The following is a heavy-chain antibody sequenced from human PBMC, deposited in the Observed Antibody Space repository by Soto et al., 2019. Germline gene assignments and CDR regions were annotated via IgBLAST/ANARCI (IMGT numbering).Heavy chain of an antibody. J-gene: IGHJ5*02. V-gene: IGHV1-69*04. CDR1: GGTFSSYT. Sequence: GASVKVSCKASGGTFSSYTISWVRQAPGQGFEWMGRIIPILGIANYAQKFQGRVTITADKSTSTAYMELSSLRSEDTAVYYCARDLGNYDILTGYYRVNWFDPWGQGTLVTVSS. D-gene: IGHD3-9*01. CDR3: ARDLGNYDILTGYYRVNWFDP. CDR2: IIPILGIA.